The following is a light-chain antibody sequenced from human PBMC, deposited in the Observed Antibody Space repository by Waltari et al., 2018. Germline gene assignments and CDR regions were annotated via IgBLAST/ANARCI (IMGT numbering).Light chain of an antibody. J-gene: IGKJ2*01. V-gene: IGKV1-39*01. Sequence: DVDMTQSPSSLSPSIGDRITITCRASQSIIPYLNWYQQKQGTAPRLLITGASSLRGGVPSRFSGSGSGTDFSLTISSLQPEDFATYYCQQTFSSPYTFGQGTKLDI. CDR3: QQTFSSPYT. CDR2: GAS. CDR1: QSIIPY.